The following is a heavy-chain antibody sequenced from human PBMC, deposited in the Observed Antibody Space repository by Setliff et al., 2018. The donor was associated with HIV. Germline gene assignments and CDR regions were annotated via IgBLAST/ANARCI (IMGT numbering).Heavy chain of an antibody. D-gene: IGHD3-10*01. CDR2: IYYSGST. J-gene: IGHJ6*03. V-gene: IGHV4-59*01. CDR3: VRDEEAFGELGAFYYMDV. CDR1: GGSISSYY. Sequence: SETLSLTCTVSGGSISSYYWSWIRQPPGKGLEWIGDIYYSGSTNYNPTLKSRVTISADTSKNQFSLKLSSVTAADTAVYYCVRDEEAFGELGAFYYMDVWGKGTTVTVSS.